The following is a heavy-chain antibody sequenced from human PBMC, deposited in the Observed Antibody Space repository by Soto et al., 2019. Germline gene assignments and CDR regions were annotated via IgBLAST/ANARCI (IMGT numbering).Heavy chain of an antibody. D-gene: IGHD3-10*01. CDR2: IYYSGST. V-gene: IGHV4-39*01. CDR1: GGSISSSSYY. J-gene: IGHJ1*01. CDR3: ATVWFGESQH. Sequence: QLQLQESGPGLVKPSETLSLTCTVSGGSISSSSYYWGWIRQPPGKGLEWIGSIYYSGSTYYNPSLKSRVTISVDTSKNQFSLKLSSVTAAYTAVYSCATVWFGESQHWGQGTLVTVSS.